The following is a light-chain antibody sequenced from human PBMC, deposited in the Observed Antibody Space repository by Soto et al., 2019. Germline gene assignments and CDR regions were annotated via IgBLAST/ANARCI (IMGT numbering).Light chain of an antibody. Sequence: EIVMTQSPATLSVSPGERVTLSCRASQSVSGNLAWYQQKPGQAPSLLMYGVSTRATGIPARFSGSGSGTEFTLTISSLQSEDFAVYYCQQYNRWPPWTFGQGTKVEIK. J-gene: IGKJ1*01. CDR3: QQYNRWPPWT. CDR1: QSVSGN. V-gene: IGKV3-15*01. CDR2: GVS.